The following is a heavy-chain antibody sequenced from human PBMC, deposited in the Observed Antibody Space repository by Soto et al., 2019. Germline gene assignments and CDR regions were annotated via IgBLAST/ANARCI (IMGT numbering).Heavy chain of an antibody. CDR1: GFTFSTYA. D-gene: IGHD6-13*01. Sequence: EVQLLESGGGLVQPEGSLRLSCAASGFTFSTYAMSWVRQAPGKGLEWVSGISGDTTTTYYADSVKARFTISRDNSKNTVYLQLNSLRAEDTAVYYCAKDQAGGGTISRYFQDGGQGTLVTVSS. CDR2: ISGDTTTT. CDR3: AKDQAGGGTISRYFQD. V-gene: IGHV3-23*01. J-gene: IGHJ1*01.